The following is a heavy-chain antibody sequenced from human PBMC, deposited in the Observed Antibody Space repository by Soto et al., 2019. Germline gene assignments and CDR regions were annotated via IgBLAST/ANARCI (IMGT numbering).Heavy chain of an antibody. J-gene: IGHJ4*02. CDR2: IKFDGSLT. Sequence: EAQLVQSGGGLVQPGGSMRLSCAASGFTFSNYWMHWVRQAPGKGLVWVSSIKFDGSLTPYADYVKGRFTISRDNAKNTLYLQMNILSAEDTAVYYCARDECNAMVRGYDNWVQGTLVTVSS. D-gene: IGHD3-10*01. V-gene: IGHV3-74*01. CDR1: GFTFSNYW. CDR3: ARDECNAMVRGYDN.